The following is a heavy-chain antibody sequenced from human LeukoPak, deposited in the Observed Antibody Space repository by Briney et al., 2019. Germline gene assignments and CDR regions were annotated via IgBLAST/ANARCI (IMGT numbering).Heavy chain of an antibody. V-gene: IGHV1-69*05. CDR3: ARGYCSSTSCYPIPPLYYMDV. Sequence: SVKVSCKASGYTFTSYGISWVRQAPGQGLEWMGGIIPIFGTANYAQKFQGRVTITTDESTSTAYMELSSLRSEDTAVYYCARGYCSSTSCYPIPPLYYMDVWGKGTTVTVSS. CDR2: IIPIFGTA. J-gene: IGHJ6*03. CDR1: GYTFTSYG. D-gene: IGHD2-2*01.